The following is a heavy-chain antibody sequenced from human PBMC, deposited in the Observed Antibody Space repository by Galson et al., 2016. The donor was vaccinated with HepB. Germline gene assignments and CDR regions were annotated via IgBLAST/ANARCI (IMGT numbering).Heavy chain of an antibody. CDR3: AHVPCAGDCYSYNVPDYYFDY. V-gene: IGHV2-5*02. J-gene: IGHJ4*02. Sequence: PALVKPTQTLTLTCTFSGFSLNTRKLGVGWVRQPPGKALEWLALIYWDNDKRYSPSLRNRLTITKDTSKNQVVLMMTNMDPVDTATYYCAHVPCAGDCYSYNVPDYYFDYWGQGTLVTVSS. D-gene: IGHD2-21*02. CDR2: IYWDNDK. CDR1: GFSLNTRKLG.